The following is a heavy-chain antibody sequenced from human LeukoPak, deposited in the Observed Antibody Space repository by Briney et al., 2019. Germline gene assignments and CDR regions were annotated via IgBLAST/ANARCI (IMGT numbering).Heavy chain of an antibody. CDR1: GGSFSGYY. CDR3: ARLSSSSWYVFRTVDDY. D-gene: IGHD6-13*01. CDR2: INHSGST. V-gene: IGHV4-34*01. J-gene: IGHJ4*02. Sequence: SETLCLTCAVYGGSFSGYYWSWIRQPPGKGLEWIGEINHSGSTNYNPSLKSRVTISVDTSKNQFSLKLSSVTAADTAVYYCARLSSSSWYVFRTVDDYWGQGTLVTVSS.